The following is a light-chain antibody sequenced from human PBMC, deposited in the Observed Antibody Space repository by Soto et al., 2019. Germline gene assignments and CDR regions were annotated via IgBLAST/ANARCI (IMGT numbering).Light chain of an antibody. Sequence: EIVSTQSPATLSLSPGERATLSCRASLSVSSYLAWYQQKPGQAPRLLIYDASKRATGIPARFSGSGSGTDFTLTISSLEPEDSAVYYCQQRANWPHTFGQGTKLEIK. J-gene: IGKJ2*01. V-gene: IGKV3-11*01. CDR1: LSVSSY. CDR2: DAS. CDR3: QQRANWPHT.